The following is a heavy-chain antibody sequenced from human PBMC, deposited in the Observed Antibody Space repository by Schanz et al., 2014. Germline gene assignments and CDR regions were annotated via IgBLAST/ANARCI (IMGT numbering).Heavy chain of an antibody. V-gene: IGHV1-2*06. CDR3: AFDRDDAYDI. D-gene: IGHD3-9*01. J-gene: IGHJ3*02. Sequence: QVQLVQSGAAVKKPGASVKVSCKASGHPFTAYYMHWVRQAPGQGLEWMGRINPNSGGTNYAENFQGRVTMTRDTSTTTVYMDLSSLISEDTAVYYCAFDRDDAYDIWGQGTTVTVSS. CDR2: INPNSGGT. CDR1: GHPFTAYY.